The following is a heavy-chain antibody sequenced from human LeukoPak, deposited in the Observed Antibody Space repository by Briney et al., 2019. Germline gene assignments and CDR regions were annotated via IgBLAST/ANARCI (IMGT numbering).Heavy chain of an antibody. CDR2: ISGSGGST. CDR3: AKDAYYDFWSGYSEMNDAFDI. CDR1: GFTFSSYA. Sequence: PGGSLRLSCAASGFTFSSYAMSWVRQAPGKGLEWVSAISGSGGSTYYADSVKGRFTISRDNSKNTLYLQMDSLRAEDTAVYYCAKDAYYDFWSGYSEMNDAFDIWGQGTMVTVSS. J-gene: IGHJ3*02. V-gene: IGHV3-23*01. D-gene: IGHD3-3*01.